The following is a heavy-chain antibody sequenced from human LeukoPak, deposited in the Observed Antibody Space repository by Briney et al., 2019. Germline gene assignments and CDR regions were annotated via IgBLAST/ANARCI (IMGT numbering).Heavy chain of an antibody. CDR1: GFTFSSYA. CDR3: ARDRAYGDYRDAFDI. D-gene: IGHD4-17*01. Sequence: GGSLRLSRAASGFTFSSYAMHGVRQAPGKGLEGVAVISYDGSNKYYADSVKGRFTISRDNSKNTLYLQMNSLRAEDTAVYYCARDRAYGDYRDAFDIWGQGTMVTVSS. CDR2: ISYDGSNK. J-gene: IGHJ3*02. V-gene: IGHV3-30*04.